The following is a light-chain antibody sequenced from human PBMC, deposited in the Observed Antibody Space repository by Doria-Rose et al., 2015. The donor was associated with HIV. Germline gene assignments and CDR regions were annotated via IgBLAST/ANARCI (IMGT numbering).Light chain of an antibody. CDR2: DGS. J-gene: IGKJ1*01. CDR3: HQYGTSWT. CDR1: QSFSSTY. V-gene: IGKV3-20*01. Sequence: TQSPGTLSLSPGARATLYCRASQSFSSTYLAWYQQKPGQAHNLLIYDGSTRATGITDRFSASGSGTDFTLTINRLEPEDFALYYCHQYGTSWTFGQGTKVEI.